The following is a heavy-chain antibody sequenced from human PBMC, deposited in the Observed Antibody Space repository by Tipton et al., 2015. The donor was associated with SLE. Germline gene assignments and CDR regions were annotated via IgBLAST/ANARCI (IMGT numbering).Heavy chain of an antibody. D-gene: IGHD4-17*01. V-gene: IGHV4-59*11. CDR3: ARGYGDTGY. CDR2: IYYSGST. J-gene: IGHJ4*02. CDR1: GGSISSHY. Sequence: TLSLTCTVSGGSISSHYWSWIRQPPGKGLEWIGYIYYSGSTNYNPSLKSRVTISIDTSKNQFSLKLSSVTAADTAVYYCARGYGDTGYWGQGTLVTVSS.